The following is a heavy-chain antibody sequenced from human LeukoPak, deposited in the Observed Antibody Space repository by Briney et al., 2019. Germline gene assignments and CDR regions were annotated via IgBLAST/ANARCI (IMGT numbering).Heavy chain of an antibody. D-gene: IGHD4-17*01. J-gene: IGHJ4*01. CDR2: LYSSGST. CDR1: GGSISGSAYY. CDR3: ARSATVTTGYFDY. V-gene: IGHV4-39*07. Sequence: SETLSLTCSVSGGSISGSAYYWAWIRRSPDKGLDWIGSLYSSGSTYYNPSLKNRLTISLDTSKNQFSLILTSVTAADAAVYYCARSATVTTGYFDYWGLGILVTVSS.